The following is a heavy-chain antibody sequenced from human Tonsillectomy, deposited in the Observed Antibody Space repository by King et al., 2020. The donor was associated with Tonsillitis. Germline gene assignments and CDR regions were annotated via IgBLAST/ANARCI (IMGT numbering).Heavy chain of an antibody. CDR3: AKDLDYYDSSGYYYVSHDAFDI. D-gene: IGHD3-22*01. CDR1: GFTFSSYA. J-gene: IGHJ3*02. Sequence: VQLVESGGGLVQPGGSLRLSCAASGFTFSSYAMSWVRQAPGKGLEWVSAISGSGGSTYYADSVKGRFTISRDSSKNTLYLQMNSLRAEDTAVYYCAKDLDYYDSSGYYYVSHDAFDIWGQGTMVTVSS. CDR2: ISGSGGST. V-gene: IGHV3-23*04.